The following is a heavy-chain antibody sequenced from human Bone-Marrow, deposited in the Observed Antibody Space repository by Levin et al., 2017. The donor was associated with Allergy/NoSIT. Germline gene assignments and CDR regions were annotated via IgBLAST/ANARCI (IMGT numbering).Heavy chain of an antibody. J-gene: IGHJ4*02. D-gene: IGHD6-19*01. Sequence: PGGSLRLSCAASGFTFSSYAMSWVRQAPGRGLDWFSPIIGSGTSPYYANSVKGRFTISRDNSRTTLYLQMNSRRAEDTAVYYCAKGAGWVAGAVALIWGQGTLVTVSS. V-gene: IGHV3-23*01. CDR1: GFTFSSYA. CDR2: IIGSGTSP. CDR3: AKGAGWVAGAVALI.